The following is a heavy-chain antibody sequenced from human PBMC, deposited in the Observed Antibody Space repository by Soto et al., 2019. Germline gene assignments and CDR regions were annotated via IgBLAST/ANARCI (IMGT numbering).Heavy chain of an antibody. CDR3: VGGQYYFDY. CDR1: GFPFAAYG. Sequence: GASLRLSCAASGFPFAAYGVHWVREGPDKGLEWVAIISYDGSDKYYADSVKGRFTISRDNSKNTLYLQMNSLRPEDTALYYCVGGQYYFDYRGQGTLVTVSS. D-gene: IGHD3-10*01. CDR2: ISYDGSDK. J-gene: IGHJ4*02. V-gene: IGHV3-30*03.